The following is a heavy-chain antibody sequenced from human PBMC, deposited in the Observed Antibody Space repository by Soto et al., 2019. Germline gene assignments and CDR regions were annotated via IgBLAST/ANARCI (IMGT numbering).Heavy chain of an antibody. CDR1: GYTFTSYA. CDR2: INAGNGNT. J-gene: IGHJ4*02. CDR3: ARDWPYYYDSSGLDY. Sequence: ASVQVSCKASGYTFTSYAMHWVRQAPGQRLEWMGWINAGNGNTKYSQKFQGRVTITRDTSASTAYMELSSLRSEDTAVYYCARDWPYYYDSSGLDYWGQGTLVTVSS. D-gene: IGHD3-22*01. V-gene: IGHV1-3*01.